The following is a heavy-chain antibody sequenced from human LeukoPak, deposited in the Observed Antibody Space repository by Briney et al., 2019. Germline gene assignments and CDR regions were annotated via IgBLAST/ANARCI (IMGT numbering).Heavy chain of an antibody. J-gene: IGHJ4*02. Sequence: SVKVSCKASGYTFTSYAISWVRQAPGQGLEWMGGIIPIFGTANYAQKFQGRVTITADESTSTAYMELSSLRSEDTAVYYCARDLIPPGYFNYWGQGTLVTVSS. CDR3: ARDLIPPGYFNY. V-gene: IGHV1-69*13. CDR2: IIPIFGTA. D-gene: IGHD3-16*01. CDR1: GYTFTSYA.